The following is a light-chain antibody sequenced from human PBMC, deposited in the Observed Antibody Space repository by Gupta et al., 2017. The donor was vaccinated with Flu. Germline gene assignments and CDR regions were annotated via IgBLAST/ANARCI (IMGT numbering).Light chain of an antibody. Sequence: EIVITQSPATLSVSPGESATLSCVATQSVTSNLAWYQQKPGQAPRLLIYGPPTLAPCTPARFDRSRARREFTHTTRRLRSEEFADDYGQQCNQGLRALTFGGGTKVEIK. CDR1: QSVTSN. V-gene: IGKV3-15*01. J-gene: IGKJ4*01. CDR3: QQCNQGLRALT. CDR2: GPP.